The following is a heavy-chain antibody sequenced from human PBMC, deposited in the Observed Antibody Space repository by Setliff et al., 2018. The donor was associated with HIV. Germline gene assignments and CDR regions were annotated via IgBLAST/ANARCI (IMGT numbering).Heavy chain of an antibody. D-gene: IGHD2-15*01. CDR2: INPNSGGT. CDR1: GYTFIGYN. Sequence: ASVKVSCKASGYTFIGYNMHWVRQAPGQGLEWMGWINPNSGGTNYAQKFQGRVIMARDTSISTAYMELSRLRSADTAVYYCARALDSSADIEGYFDFWGQGMLVTVSS. V-gene: IGHV1-2*02. CDR3: ARALDSSADIEGYFDF. J-gene: IGHJ4*02.